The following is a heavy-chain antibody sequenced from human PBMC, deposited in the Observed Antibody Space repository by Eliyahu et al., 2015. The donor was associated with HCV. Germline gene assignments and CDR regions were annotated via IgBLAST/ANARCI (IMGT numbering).Heavy chain of an antibody. D-gene: IGHD3-10*01. CDR1: GFTFSRYE. CDR3: ARVRWFGGWDAFDI. CDR2: ISSSGSTI. Sequence: EVQLVESGGGLVQPGGSLRLPCVASGFTFSRYEMNWVRQAPGKGLEWVSYISSSGSTIYYADSVKGRFTISRDNAENSLFLQMNSLRAEDTAVYYCARVRWFGGWDAFDIWGQGTMVTVSS. V-gene: IGHV3-48*03. J-gene: IGHJ3*02.